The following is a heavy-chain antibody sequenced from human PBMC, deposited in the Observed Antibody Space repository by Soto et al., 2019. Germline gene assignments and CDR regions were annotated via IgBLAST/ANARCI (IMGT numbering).Heavy chain of an antibody. V-gene: IGHV1-69*13. CDR1: GGTFSSYA. CDR2: FIPIFGTA. Sequence: GASVKVSCKASGGTFSSYAISWVRQAPGQGLEWMGGFIPIFGTADYAQKFQGRVTITADESTSTAYMELSSLRSEDTAVYYCARGLTGTTLAYGMDVWGQGTTVTVS. J-gene: IGHJ6*02. CDR3: ARGLTGTTLAYGMDV. D-gene: IGHD1-7*01.